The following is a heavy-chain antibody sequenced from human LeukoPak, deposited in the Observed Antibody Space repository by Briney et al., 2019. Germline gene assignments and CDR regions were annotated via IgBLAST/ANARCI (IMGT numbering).Heavy chain of an antibody. Sequence: SVKVSCKTSGGSFGNFALNWVRQAPGQGLEWMGRIIPLLVTTEYAQKFQGRVTISADTSTTTAYMEVNILTSDDTAVCYCARGRGRDHRITGEIPFDYWGQGTLVTVSS. V-gene: IGHV1-69*04. CDR3: ARGRGRDHRITGEIPFDY. CDR2: IIPLLVTT. J-gene: IGHJ4*02. D-gene: IGHD7-27*01. CDR1: GGSFGNFA.